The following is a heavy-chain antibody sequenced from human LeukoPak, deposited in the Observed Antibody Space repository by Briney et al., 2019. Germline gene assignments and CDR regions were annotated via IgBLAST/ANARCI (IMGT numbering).Heavy chain of an antibody. CDR2: IYYSGST. D-gene: IGHD6-19*01. V-gene: IGHV4-59*07. J-gene: IGHJ1*01. CDR3: ARGTPLAVAGTGYFQH. Sequence: SDTLSLTCTVSGGSISSYYWSWIRQPPEKGLEWIGYIYYSGSTNYNPSLKSRVTISVDTSKNQFSLKLSSVTAADTAVYYCARGTPLAVAGTGYFQHWGQGTLVTVSS. CDR1: GGSISSYY.